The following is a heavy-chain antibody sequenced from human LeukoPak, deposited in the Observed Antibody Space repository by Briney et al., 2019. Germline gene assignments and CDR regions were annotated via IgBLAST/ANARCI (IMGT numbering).Heavy chain of an antibody. Sequence: PSGTLSLTCAVSGGSISSSNWWSWVRQPPGKGLEWIGSIYHSGSTYYNPSLKSRVTISVDTSKNQFSLKLSPVTAADTAVYYCARAAGYSSSWQGAFDIWGQGTMVTVSS. D-gene: IGHD6-13*01. V-gene: IGHV4-4*02. CDR3: ARAAGYSSSWQGAFDI. CDR1: GGSISSSNW. J-gene: IGHJ3*02. CDR2: IYHSGST.